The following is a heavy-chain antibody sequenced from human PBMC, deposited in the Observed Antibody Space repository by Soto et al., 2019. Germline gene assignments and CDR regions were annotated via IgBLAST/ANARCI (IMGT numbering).Heavy chain of an antibody. CDR3: TKGYTTSCFAHFDY. CDR2: ISWDSGNI. Sequence: EVQLVESGGGLVQPGRSLRLSCAASSFTFGDYAMHWVRQTPGKGLEWVSCISWDSGNIVYVDSVEGRFTISRDNAKNSLFLQMNRLRPEDTAFYYCTKGYTTSCFAHFDYWGQGALVTVSS. J-gene: IGHJ4*02. CDR1: SFTFGDYA. D-gene: IGHD2-2*01. V-gene: IGHV3-9*01.